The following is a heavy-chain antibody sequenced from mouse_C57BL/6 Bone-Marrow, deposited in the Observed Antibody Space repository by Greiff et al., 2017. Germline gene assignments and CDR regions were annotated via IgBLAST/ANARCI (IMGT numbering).Heavy chain of an antibody. CDR1: GFTFSDFY. D-gene: IGHD1-1*02. J-gene: IGHJ4*01. V-gene: IGHV7-1*01. Sequence: EVQVVESGGGLVQSGRSLRLSCATSGFTFSDFYMAWVRQAPGKGLDWIAASRNKANDYTTEYSACVKGRFIVSRDTSQSILYLQMNALRAEDTAIYYCARDANYSWAMDYWGQGTSVTVSS. CDR3: ARDANYSWAMDY. CDR2: SRNKANDYTT.